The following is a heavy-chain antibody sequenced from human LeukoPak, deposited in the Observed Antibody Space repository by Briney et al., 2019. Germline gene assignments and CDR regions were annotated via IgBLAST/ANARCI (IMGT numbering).Heavy chain of an antibody. D-gene: IGHD1/OR15-1a*01. Sequence: GGSLCLSCLASGFTVSTSYMSWVRQAPGRGRVWGSVIYSGGNTYYADSVKGRFIISRDNSKNTLFLQMETLRGEDTAVYYCASGLEHLQHWFYWGQGTLVSVSS. CDR1: GFTVSTSY. J-gene: IGHJ4*02. CDR2: IYSGGNT. CDR3: ASGLEHLQHWFY. V-gene: IGHV3-66*01.